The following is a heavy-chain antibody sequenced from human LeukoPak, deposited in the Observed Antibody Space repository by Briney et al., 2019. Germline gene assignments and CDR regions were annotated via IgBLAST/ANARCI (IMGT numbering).Heavy chain of an antibody. CDR3: AREGSGWYEESYYYYYYMDV. V-gene: IGHV4-34*01. Sequence: PSETLSLTCAVYGGSFSGYYWSWIRQPPGKGLEWIGEINHSGSTNYNPSLKSRGTISVDTSKNQFSLKLSSVTAEDTAVYYCAREGSGWYEESYYYYYYMDVWGKGTTVTVSS. CDR1: GGSFSGYY. J-gene: IGHJ6*03. CDR2: INHSGST. D-gene: IGHD6-19*01.